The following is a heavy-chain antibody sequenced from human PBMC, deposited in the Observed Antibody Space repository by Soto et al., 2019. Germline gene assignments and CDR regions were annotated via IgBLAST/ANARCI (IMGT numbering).Heavy chain of an antibody. CDR2: INPTGGST. Sequence: ASVKVSCKASGYTFINYYIHWVRQAPGHGLEWMAIINPTGGSTNYAQKFQGRLTMTMDTSTSTAYMELRSLRSDDTAVYYCARGGNYPDAFDIWGQGTMVTV. D-gene: IGHD1-7*01. J-gene: IGHJ3*02. V-gene: IGHV1-46*01. CDR3: ARGGNYPDAFDI. CDR1: GYTFINYY.